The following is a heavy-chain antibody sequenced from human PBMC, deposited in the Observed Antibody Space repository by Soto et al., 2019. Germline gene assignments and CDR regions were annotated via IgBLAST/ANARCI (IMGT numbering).Heavy chain of an antibody. D-gene: IGHD2-2*01. J-gene: IGHJ6*02. CDR3: ARDDIVVVPAAMYYLGPYGMDV. CDR2: INPSGGST. V-gene: IGHV1-46*01. CDR1: GYTFTSYY. Sequence: GASVKVSCKASGYTFTSYYMHSVRQAPGQGLEWMGIINPSGGSTSYAQKFQGRVTMTRDTSTSTVYMELSSLRSEDTAVYYCARDDIVVVPAAMYYLGPYGMDVWGQGTTVTVSS.